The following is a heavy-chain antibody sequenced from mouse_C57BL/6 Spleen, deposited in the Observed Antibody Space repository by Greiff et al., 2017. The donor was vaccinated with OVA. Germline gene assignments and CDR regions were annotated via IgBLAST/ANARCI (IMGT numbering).Heavy chain of an antibody. V-gene: IGHV5-16*01. Sequence: EVKVVESEGGLVQPGSSMKLSCTASGFTFSDYYMAWVRQVPEKGLEWVANINYDGSSTYYLDSLKSRFIISRDNAKNILYLQMSSLKSEDTATYYCARGDWGPGFAYWGQGTLVTVSA. D-gene: IGHD4-1*01. CDR3: ARGDWGPGFAY. CDR2: INYDGSST. CDR1: GFTFSDYY. J-gene: IGHJ3*01.